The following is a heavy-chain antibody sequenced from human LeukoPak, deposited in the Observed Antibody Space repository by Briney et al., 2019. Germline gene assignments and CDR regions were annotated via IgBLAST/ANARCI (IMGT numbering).Heavy chain of an antibody. J-gene: IGHJ4*02. D-gene: IGHD3-9*01. Sequence: ASVKVSCKASGYTFTGYYMHWVRQAPGQGLEWMGWINPNSGGTNYAQKFQGRVTMTRDASISTAYMELSRLRSDDTAVYYCARSPKDYDILTGYYSHFDYWGQGTLVTVSS. CDR2: INPNSGGT. CDR1: GYTFTGYY. CDR3: ARSPKDYDILTGYYSHFDY. V-gene: IGHV1-2*02.